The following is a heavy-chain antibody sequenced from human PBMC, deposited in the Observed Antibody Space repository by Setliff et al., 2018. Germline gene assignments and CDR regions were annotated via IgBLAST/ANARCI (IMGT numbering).Heavy chain of an antibody. J-gene: IGHJ3*02. D-gene: IGHD1-26*01. CDR3: ARDRRIVGARHAFDI. V-gene: IGHV4-38-2*02. CDR2: IYYSGIT. CDR1: VFSITSGYY. Sequence: PSETLSLTCAVSVFSITSGYYWGWIRQALGEGLEWIGYIYYSGITYYNPSLKSRVTISVDTSKNQFSLKLSSVTAADTAVYYCARDRRIVGARHAFDIWGQGTMGTVSS.